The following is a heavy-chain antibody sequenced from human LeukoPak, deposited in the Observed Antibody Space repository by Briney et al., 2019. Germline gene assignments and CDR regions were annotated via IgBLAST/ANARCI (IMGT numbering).Heavy chain of an antibody. CDR1: GFTFSDYG. Sequence: GGSLRLSCAASGFTFSDYGMHWVRQTPGKGLEWVAVMSFDGSNIYYPESVKGRFTISRDNSKNTLYLQMNSLRAEDTAVYYCAKSGCSGTSCYVNFWGQGTLVTISS. CDR2: MSFDGSNI. D-gene: IGHD2-2*01. J-gene: IGHJ4*02. V-gene: IGHV3-30*18. CDR3: AKSGCSGTSCYVNF.